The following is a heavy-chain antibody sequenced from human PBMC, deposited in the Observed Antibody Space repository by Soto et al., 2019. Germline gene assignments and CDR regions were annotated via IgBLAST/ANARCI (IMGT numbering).Heavy chain of an antibody. D-gene: IGHD6-19*01. V-gene: IGHV4-39*01. Sequence: QLQLQESGPGLVKPSETLSLTCTVSGGSISSSSYYWGWIRQPPGKGLEWIGSIYYSGSTYYNPSLKSRVTISVDTSKNQFSLKLSSVTAADTAVYYCASAPGIAVAGDAFDIWGQGTMVTVSS. CDR3: ASAPGIAVAGDAFDI. CDR1: GGSISSSSYY. J-gene: IGHJ3*02. CDR2: IYYSGST.